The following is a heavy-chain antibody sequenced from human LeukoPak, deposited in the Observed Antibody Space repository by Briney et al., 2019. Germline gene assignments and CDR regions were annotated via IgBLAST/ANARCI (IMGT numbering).Heavy chain of an antibody. CDR3: AREAAAGTFYFDY. CDR2: IYSSGST. J-gene: IGHJ4*02. CDR1: GDSISNYY. Sequence: PSETLSLTCTVSGDSISNYYWSWIRQPAGKGLEWIGRIYSSGSTNYNPSLKSRVTMSVDTSKNQFSLKVSPVTAADTAVYHCAREAAAGTFYFDYWGQGTLVTVSS. D-gene: IGHD6-13*01. V-gene: IGHV4-4*07.